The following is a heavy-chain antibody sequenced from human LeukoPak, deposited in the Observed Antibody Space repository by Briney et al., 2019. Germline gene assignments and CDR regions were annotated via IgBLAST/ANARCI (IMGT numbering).Heavy chain of an antibody. D-gene: IGHD3-22*01. V-gene: IGHV1-8*01. CDR2: MNPDSGKT. J-gene: IGHJ5*02. CDR3: ARRIGYDSSGYYP. CDR1: GYTFTSFD. Sequence: ASVKVSCKASGYTFTSFDINWVRQAAGQGLEWMGWMNPDSGKTAFAQKFQGRVTITADESTSTAYMELSSLRSEDTAVYYCARRIGYDSSGYYPWGQGTLVTVSS.